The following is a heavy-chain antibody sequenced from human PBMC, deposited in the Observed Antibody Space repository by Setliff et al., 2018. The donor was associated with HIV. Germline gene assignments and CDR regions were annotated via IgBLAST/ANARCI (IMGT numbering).Heavy chain of an antibody. CDR1: GFTFSSYE. CDR3: ARGSRTGYFDS. CDR2: ISSSGSTI. J-gene: IGHJ4*02. Sequence: GGSLRLSCAASGFTFSSYEMNWVRQAPGKGLEWVSYISSSGSTIYYADSVKGRFTISRDNAKNSLFLQMNSLRAEDTAVYYYARGSRTGYFDSWGQGTLVTVSS. V-gene: IGHV3-48*03. D-gene: IGHD2-2*01.